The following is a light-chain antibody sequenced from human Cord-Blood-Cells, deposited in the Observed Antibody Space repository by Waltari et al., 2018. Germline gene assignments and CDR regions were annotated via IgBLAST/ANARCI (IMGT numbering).Light chain of an antibody. CDR1: GGHSSSP. V-gene: IGLV4-69*01. J-gene: IGLJ3*02. Sequence: QLVLTQSPSASASLGASVKLPCTLSGGHSSSPISWHQQQPEKGPRYLMKLNSDGSHSKGDVIPDRFSGSSSGAERYLTISSLQSEDEADYYCQTWGTGNWVFGGGTKLTVL. CDR2: LNSDGSH. CDR3: QTWGTGNWV.